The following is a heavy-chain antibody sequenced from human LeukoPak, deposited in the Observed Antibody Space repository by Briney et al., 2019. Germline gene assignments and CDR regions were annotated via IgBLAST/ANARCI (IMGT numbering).Heavy chain of an antibody. J-gene: IGHJ3*02. Sequence: PGGSLRLSCAASGFTFSSYGMSWVRQAPGKGLEWVSAISGSGGSTYYADSMKGRFTISRDNSKNTLYLQMNSLRAEDTAVYYCAKEHGGSSWYEDAFDIWGQGTMVTVSS. D-gene: IGHD6-13*01. CDR2: ISGSGGST. CDR1: GFTFSSYG. V-gene: IGHV3-23*01. CDR3: AKEHGGSSWYEDAFDI.